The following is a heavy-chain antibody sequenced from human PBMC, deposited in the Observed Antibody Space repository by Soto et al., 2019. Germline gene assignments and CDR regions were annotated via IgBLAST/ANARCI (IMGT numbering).Heavy chain of an antibody. CDR2: INPSGGRT. CDR3: ARDRNTMVRGVIIIRGYMDV. D-gene: IGHD3-10*01. Sequence: QVQLVQSGAEVKKPGASVKVSCKASGYTFTSYYMHWVRQAPGQGLEWMGIINPSGGRTSYAQKFQGSVTMTRDTSTSTVYMELSSLSSEDTAVYYCARDRNTMVRGVIIIRGYMDVWGKGTTVTVSS. CDR1: GYTFTSYY. J-gene: IGHJ6*03. V-gene: IGHV1-46*03.